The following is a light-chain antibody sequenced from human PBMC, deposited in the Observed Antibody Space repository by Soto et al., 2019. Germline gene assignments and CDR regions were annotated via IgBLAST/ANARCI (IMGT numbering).Light chain of an antibody. V-gene: IGKV1-39*01. CDR1: QSISSY. CDR2: AAS. J-gene: IGKJ2*01. CDR3: QQSYSTPRT. Sequence: DIQMTQSPSSLSASVGARVTITCRASQSISSYLNWYQQKPGKAPKLLIYAASSVQSGVPSRFSGSGSGTDFTLTISSLQPEDFATYYCQQSYSTPRTFGQGTKLEIK.